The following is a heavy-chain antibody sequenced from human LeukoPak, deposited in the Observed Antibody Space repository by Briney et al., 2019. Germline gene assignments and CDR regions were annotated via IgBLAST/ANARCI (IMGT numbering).Heavy chain of an antibody. V-gene: IGHV1-18*01. Sequence: GASVKVSCKASGYTFTSYGISWVRQAPGQGLEWMGWISAYNGNTNYAQKLQGRVTMTTDTSTSTAYMELRSLRSDDTAVYYCARVYYYDSSGYYYGRGTFDYWGQGTLVTVSS. CDR1: GYTFTSYG. CDR3: ARVYYYDSSGYYYGRGTFDY. CDR2: ISAYNGNT. J-gene: IGHJ4*02. D-gene: IGHD3-22*01.